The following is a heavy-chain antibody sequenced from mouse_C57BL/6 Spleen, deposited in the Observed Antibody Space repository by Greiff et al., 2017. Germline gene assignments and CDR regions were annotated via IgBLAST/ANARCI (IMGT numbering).Heavy chain of an antibody. Sequence: VQLVESGAELVRPGASVTLSCKDSGYTFTDYEMHWVKQTPVHGLEWIGAIDPETGGTAYNQKFKGKAILTADKSSSTAYMELRSLTSEDSAVYYCTRTGDGGFAYWGQGTLVTVSA. CDR3: TRTGDGGFAY. V-gene: IGHV1-15*01. CDR1: GYTFTDYE. CDR2: IDPETGGT. D-gene: IGHD3-3*01. J-gene: IGHJ3*01.